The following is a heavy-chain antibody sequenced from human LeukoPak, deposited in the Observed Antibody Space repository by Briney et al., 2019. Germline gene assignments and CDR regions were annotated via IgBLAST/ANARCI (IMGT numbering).Heavy chain of an antibody. CDR3: AKDIYYDILTGYWSIYYYGMDV. CDR1: GFTFSSYG. J-gene: IGHJ6*02. Sequence: GRSLRLSCAASGFTFSSYGMHWVRQAPGKGLEWVAVISYDGSNKYYADSVKGRFTISRDNSKNTLYLQMNSLRAEDTAVYYCAKDIYYDILTGYWSIYYYGMDVWGQGTTVTVSS. D-gene: IGHD3-9*01. V-gene: IGHV3-30*18. CDR2: ISYDGSNK.